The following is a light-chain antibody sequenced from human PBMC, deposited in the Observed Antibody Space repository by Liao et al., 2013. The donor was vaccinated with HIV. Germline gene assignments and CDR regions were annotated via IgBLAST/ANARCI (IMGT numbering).Light chain of an antibody. Sequence: SYVLTQPPSVSVAPGKTASITCGGNNIGGKTVHWYQQKPGQAPVVVIYYDGDRPSGIPERFSGSSSGTTVTLTISGVQAEDEADYYCQSADSSATYPVFGGGTKLTVL. CDR3: QSADSSATYPV. CDR1: NIGGKT. CDR2: YDG. V-gene: IGLV3-21*01. J-gene: IGLJ3*02.